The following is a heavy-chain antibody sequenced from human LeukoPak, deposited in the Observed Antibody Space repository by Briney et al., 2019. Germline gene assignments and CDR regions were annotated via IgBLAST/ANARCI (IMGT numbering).Heavy chain of an antibody. CDR1: GFTFSAFG. CDR2: TRYDGSDK. D-gene: IGHD2-2*01. Sequence: GGSLRLSCAASGFTFSAFGMHWVRQAPGKGLEWVAFTRYDGSDKFHVDSVKGRFTISRDNSKNTLYLQMNSLRPEDTAVYYCAKEGCCSNKGCSNHPYYYYYYMDVWGKGTTVSVSS. J-gene: IGHJ6*03. V-gene: IGHV3-30*02. CDR3: AKEGCCSNKGCSNHPYYYYYYMDV.